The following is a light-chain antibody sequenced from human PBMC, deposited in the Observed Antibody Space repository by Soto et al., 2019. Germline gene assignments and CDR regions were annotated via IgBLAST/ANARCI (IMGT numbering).Light chain of an antibody. CDR2: DAS. Sequence: EIVLTQSPATLSLSPGDRATLSCRPSQSVSNYLAWYQQKPGQAPRLLIYDASNRATGIPARFSGSGSGTDFTLTISNLEPEDFAVYYCQQRSNWHLTFGGGTKV. CDR1: QSVSNY. V-gene: IGKV3-11*01. CDR3: QQRSNWHLT. J-gene: IGKJ4*01.